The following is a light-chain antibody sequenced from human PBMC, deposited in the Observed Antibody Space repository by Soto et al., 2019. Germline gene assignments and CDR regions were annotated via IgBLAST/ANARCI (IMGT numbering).Light chain of an antibody. V-gene: IGKV1-5*03. J-gene: IGKJ4*01. CDR1: QSINTW. Sequence: DIQMTQSPATLSASLGDRVTITCRASQSINTWLAWYQQKPGEAPKLLIYKASSLQTGVPGRFSGSGSGTEFTLTINSLQPDDAATYFCQQYDDYPLTFGGGTTVEIK. CDR2: KAS. CDR3: QQYDDYPLT.